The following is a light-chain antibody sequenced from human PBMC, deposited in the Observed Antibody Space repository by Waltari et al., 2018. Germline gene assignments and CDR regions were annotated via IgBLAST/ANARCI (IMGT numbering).Light chain of an antibody. V-gene: IGKV1-33*01. CDR1: QDISNY. CDR2: DAS. J-gene: IGKJ4*01. CDR3: QQYDNLPLT. Sequence: DIQMTQSPSSLSASVGDRVTITCQAVQDISNYLNGYQQKPGKAPKLLIYDASNLEPGVPSRVSGSGSGTDFTFTISSLQPEDIATYYCQQYDNLPLTFGGGTKVEIK.